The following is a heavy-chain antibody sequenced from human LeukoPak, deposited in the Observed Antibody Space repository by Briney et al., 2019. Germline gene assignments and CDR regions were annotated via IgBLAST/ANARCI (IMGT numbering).Heavy chain of an antibody. J-gene: IGHJ4*02. V-gene: IGHV1-46*01. Sequence: ASVKVSCKASGYTFPSYFMHWVRQAPGQGLEWMGIINPTGGSTTYAQKFQGRVTMTRDTSTSTIYMELSSLRSDDTAVYYCARTAARRFDYWGQGTLVTVSS. CDR2: INPTGGST. D-gene: IGHD6-6*01. CDR1: GYTFPSYF. CDR3: ARTAARRFDY.